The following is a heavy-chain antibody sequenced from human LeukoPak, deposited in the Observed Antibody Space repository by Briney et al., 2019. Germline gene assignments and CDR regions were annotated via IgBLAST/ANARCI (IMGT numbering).Heavy chain of an antibody. CDR2: VYHSGST. V-gene: IGHV4-4*02. CDR1: GDSISSSNW. CDR3: ARYDFWSGPIDY. J-gene: IGHJ4*02. Sequence: PSETLSLTCAVSGDSISSSNWWSWVRLPPGKGLEWIGDVYHSGSTNYNPALKSRVTISVDKSKNQFSLKLNSVTAADTAVYYCARYDFWSGPIDYWGQGTLVTVSS. D-gene: IGHD3-3*01.